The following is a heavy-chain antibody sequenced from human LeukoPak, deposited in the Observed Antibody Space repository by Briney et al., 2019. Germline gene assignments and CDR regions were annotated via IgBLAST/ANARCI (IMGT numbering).Heavy chain of an antibody. CDR1: GFTFDDYA. CDR2: ISWNSGSI. Sequence: PGGSLRLSCAASGFTFDDYAMHWVRQAPGKGLEWVSGISWNSGSIGYADSVKGRFTISRDNAKNSLYLQMNSLRAEDTALYYCSKGGSGSGSYYNDWFDPWGQGTLVTVSS. D-gene: IGHD3-10*01. V-gene: IGHV3-9*01. J-gene: IGHJ5*02. CDR3: SKGGSGSGSYYNDWFDP.